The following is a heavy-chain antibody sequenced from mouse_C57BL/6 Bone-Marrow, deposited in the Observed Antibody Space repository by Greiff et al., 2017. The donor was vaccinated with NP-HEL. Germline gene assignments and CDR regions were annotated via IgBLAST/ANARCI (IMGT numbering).Heavy chain of an antibody. CDR2: INSDGGST. CDR3: ARLSYYDYDDYAMDY. D-gene: IGHD2-4*01. CDR1: EYEFPSHD. J-gene: IGHJ4*01. V-gene: IGHV5-2*01. Sequence: VQLQQSGGGLVQPGESLKLSCESNEYEFPSHDMSWVRKTPEKRLELVAAINSDGGSTYYPDTMERRFIISRDNTKKTLYLQMSSLRSEDTALYYCARLSYYDYDDYAMDYWGQGTSVTVSS.